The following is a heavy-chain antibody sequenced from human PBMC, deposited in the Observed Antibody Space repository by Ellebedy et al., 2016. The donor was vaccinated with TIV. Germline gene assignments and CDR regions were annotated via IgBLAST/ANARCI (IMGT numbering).Heavy chain of an antibody. D-gene: IGHD1-1*01. V-gene: IGHV3-30-3*01. Sequence: GESLKISCAASGFTFSSYAMHWVRQAPGKGLEWVALISYDGSNKYYADSVKGRFTISRDNSKNTLYLQMNSLRAEDTAVYYCARDSFLEPYYYGMDVWGQGTTVTVSS. CDR1: GFTFSSYA. CDR2: ISYDGSNK. CDR3: ARDSFLEPYYYGMDV. J-gene: IGHJ6*02.